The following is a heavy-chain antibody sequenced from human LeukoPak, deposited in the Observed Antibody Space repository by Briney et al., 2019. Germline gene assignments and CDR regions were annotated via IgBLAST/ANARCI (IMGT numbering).Heavy chain of an antibody. CDR1: GGTFSSYA. CDR3: ARKHCSSTSCDSFDY. V-gene: IGHV1-69*13. J-gene: IGHJ4*02. Sequence: SVKVSCKASGGTFSSYAISWVRQAPGQGLEWMGGIIPIFGTANYAQKFQGRVTITADESTSTAYMELSSLRSEDTAVYYCARKHCSSTSCDSFDYWGQGTLVTVSS. CDR2: IIPIFGTA. D-gene: IGHD2-2*01.